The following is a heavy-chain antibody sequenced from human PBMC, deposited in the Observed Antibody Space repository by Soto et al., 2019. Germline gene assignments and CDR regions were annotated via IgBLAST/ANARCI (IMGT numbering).Heavy chain of an antibody. V-gene: IGHV3-30*18. CDR3: AKFGITGIKDAFDI. Sequence: QVQLVESGGGVVQPGRSLRLSCAASGFTFSSYGMHWVRQAPGKGLEWVAVISYDGSNKYYADSVKGRFTISRDNSKNTLYLQMNSLRAEDTAVYYCAKFGITGIKDAFDIWGQGTMVTVSS. CDR2: ISYDGSNK. CDR1: GFTFSSYG. J-gene: IGHJ3*02. D-gene: IGHD1-20*01.